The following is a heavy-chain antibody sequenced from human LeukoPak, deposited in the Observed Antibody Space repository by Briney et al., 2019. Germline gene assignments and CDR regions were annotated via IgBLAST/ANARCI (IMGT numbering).Heavy chain of an antibody. CDR2: ISYDGSNK. CDR3: ARDRITIAAAQTEDYYYDMDV. Sequence: GGSLRLSCAASGFTFSSYGMHWVRQAPGKGLEWVAVISYDGSNKYYADSVKGRFTISRDNSKNTLYLQMNSLRAEDTAVYYCARDRITIAAAQTEDYYYDMDVWGQGTTVTVSS. J-gene: IGHJ6*02. D-gene: IGHD6-13*01. CDR1: GFTFSSYG. V-gene: IGHV3-30*03.